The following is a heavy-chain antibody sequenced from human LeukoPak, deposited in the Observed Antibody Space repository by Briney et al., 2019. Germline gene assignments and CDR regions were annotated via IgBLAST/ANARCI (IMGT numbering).Heavy chain of an antibody. D-gene: IGHD6-25*01. V-gene: IGHV4-4*07. CDR1: GGSITSYY. Sequence: SDTLSLTCTVSGGSITSYYWTWIRQSAGKGLEWIGRINTSSSTNYNPSLRSRVTMSVNTSKNQFSLNLTSVTAADTAVYSCAREGGDPRWLDPWGQGTLVTVSS. J-gene: IGHJ5*02. CDR3: AREGGDPRWLDP. CDR2: INTSSST.